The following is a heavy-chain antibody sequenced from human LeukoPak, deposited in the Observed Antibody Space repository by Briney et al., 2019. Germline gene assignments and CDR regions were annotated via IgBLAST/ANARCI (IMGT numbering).Heavy chain of an antibody. D-gene: IGHD4-17*01. CDR3: ARAKRGDYGAFDI. CDR2: IYYSGST. J-gene: IGHJ3*02. V-gene: IGHV4-39*07. Sequence: PSETLSLTCTVSGGSISSSSYYWGWIRQPPGKGLEWIGSIYYSGSTNYNPSLKSRVTISVDTSKNQFSLKLSSVTAADTAVYYCARAKRGDYGAFDIWGQGTMVTVSS. CDR1: GGSISSSSYY.